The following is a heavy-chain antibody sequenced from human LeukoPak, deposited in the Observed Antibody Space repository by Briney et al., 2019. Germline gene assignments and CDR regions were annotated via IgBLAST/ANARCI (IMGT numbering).Heavy chain of an antibody. CDR1: GYTFTSYY. J-gene: IGHJ4*02. D-gene: IGHD4-11*01. CDR3: ARAHMTTVTLGDY. V-gene: IGHV1-2*02. Sequence: GASVKVSCKASGYTFTSYYIHWVRQAPGQGLEWMGWINPNSGVTNYAQKFQGRVTLTRDTPISTAYMEVSRLTSDDTAVYYCARAHMTTVTLGDYWGQGTLVTVSS. CDR2: INPNSGVT.